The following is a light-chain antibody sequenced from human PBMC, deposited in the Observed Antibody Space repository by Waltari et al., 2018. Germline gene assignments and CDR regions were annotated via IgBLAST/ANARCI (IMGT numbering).Light chain of an antibody. CDR1: QSDNSN. J-gene: IGKJ4*01. CDR2: GAS. V-gene: IGKV3-15*01. CDR3: QHYNNWPVA. Sequence: EIVMTQSPATLSVSPGERVTLSCRASQSDNSNLAWYQQKPGQAPRLLIYGASTRATGVAARFSGSGSGTEFTLTISSLQSEDFAVYYCQHYNNWPVAFGGGTKVEIK.